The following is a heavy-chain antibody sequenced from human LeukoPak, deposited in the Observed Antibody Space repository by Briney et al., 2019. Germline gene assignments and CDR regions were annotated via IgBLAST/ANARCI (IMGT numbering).Heavy chain of an antibody. D-gene: IGHD3-10*01. CDR3: ARQWFGDWGYYFDY. V-gene: IGHV3-48*01. Sequence: GGSLRLSCAASGFTFSNYNMNCVRQAPGKGLEWVSDIDTSSSTIYYADSVKGRFTISRDNAKNSLYLQMNSLRAEDTAIYYCARQWFGDWGYYFDYWGQGTLVSVSS. CDR1: GFTFSNYN. J-gene: IGHJ4*02. CDR2: IDTSSSTI.